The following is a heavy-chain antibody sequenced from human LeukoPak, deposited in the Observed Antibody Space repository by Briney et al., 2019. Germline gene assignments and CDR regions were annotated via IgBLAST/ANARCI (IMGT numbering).Heavy chain of an antibody. J-gene: IGHJ4*02. CDR1: GGSISSYY. V-gene: IGHV4-59*08. Sequence: SETLSLTCTVSGGSISSYYWSWIRQPPGKGLECIGYIYYSGSANYNPSLKSRVTISIDTSKNQFSLKLSSVTAADTAVYYCARQGYYGSGSYTRFDYWGQGTLVTVSS. CDR2: IYYSGSA. D-gene: IGHD3-10*01. CDR3: ARQGYYGSGSYTRFDY.